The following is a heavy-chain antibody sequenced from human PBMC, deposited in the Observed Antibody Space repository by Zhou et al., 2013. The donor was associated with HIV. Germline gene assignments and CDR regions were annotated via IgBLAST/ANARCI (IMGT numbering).Heavy chain of an antibody. J-gene: IGHJ6*03. Sequence: QVQLVQSGAEVKKPGSSVKVSCKASGGTFSSYAISWVRQAPGQGLEWMGGIIPIFGTRDYAQKFQGRVTITADGSTSTAYMELSSLRSEDTAVYYCARDSEPARVQYYYYHMDVWGKGTNGHRLL. V-gene: IGHV1-69*12. CDR2: IIPIFGTR. D-gene: IGHD1-1*01. CDR3: ARDSEPARVQYYYYHMDV. CDR1: GGTFSSYA.